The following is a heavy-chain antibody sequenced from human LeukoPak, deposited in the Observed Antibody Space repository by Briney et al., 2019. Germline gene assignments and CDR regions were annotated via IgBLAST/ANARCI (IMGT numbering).Heavy chain of an antibody. Sequence: GGSLRLSCTASGFTFSSYTMTWVRQAPGKGLKWVPIITTGDGNTYYADSVKGRFTVSRDDSKNTLYLQMNSLRAEDTAVYYCAKDGGLWVSAHWGDSWGRGTLVTVSS. CDR3: AKDGGLWVSAHWGDS. V-gene: IGHV3-23*01. J-gene: IGHJ4*02. CDR1: GFTFSSYT. CDR2: ITTGDGNT. D-gene: IGHD7-27*01.